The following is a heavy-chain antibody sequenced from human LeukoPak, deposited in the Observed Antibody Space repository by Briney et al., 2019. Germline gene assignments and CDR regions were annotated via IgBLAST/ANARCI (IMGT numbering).Heavy chain of an antibody. Sequence: SETLSLTCTVSGGSISSYYWSWIRQPPGKGLEWLGYISNSGSSSYNPSLQSRVTISVDTSKNQFSLKLSSVTAADTAVYYCARLSSQWDAFDIWGQGTMVTVSS. CDR1: GGSISSYY. CDR3: ARLSSQWDAFDI. D-gene: IGHD2-8*01. CDR2: ISNSGSS. J-gene: IGHJ3*02. V-gene: IGHV4-59*08.